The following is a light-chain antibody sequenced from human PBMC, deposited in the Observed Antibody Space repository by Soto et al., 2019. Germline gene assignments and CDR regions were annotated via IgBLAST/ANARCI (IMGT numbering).Light chain of an antibody. Sequence: EIVLTQSPGTLSLSPGERATLSCSASQSVSSSHLAWYQQKPGQAPRLLIYGASNRATGIPDRFSGSGSGTDFIFTISRLEPEDFAVYYCQQYGSSPRTFGQGTRLEI. CDR2: GAS. J-gene: IGKJ5*01. V-gene: IGKV3-20*01. CDR1: QSVSSSH. CDR3: QQYGSSPRT.